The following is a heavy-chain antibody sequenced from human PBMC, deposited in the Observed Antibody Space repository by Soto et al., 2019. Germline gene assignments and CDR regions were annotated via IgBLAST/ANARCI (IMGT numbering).Heavy chain of an antibody. CDR3: AKDGIANHGLWDALDM. CDR1: GFTFGAYA. J-gene: IGHJ3*02. Sequence: EVQLLESGGGLVQPGGSLRLSCAASGFTFGAYAMSWVRQAPGKGLEWVSGLVGSGDSIFYAASVRGRLTVSRNNSKNTLFLEMNSLRAEDTTVYYCAKDGIANHGLWDALDMWGQGTKVTVSS. V-gene: IGHV3-23*01. D-gene: IGHD2-8*01. CDR2: LVGSGDSI.